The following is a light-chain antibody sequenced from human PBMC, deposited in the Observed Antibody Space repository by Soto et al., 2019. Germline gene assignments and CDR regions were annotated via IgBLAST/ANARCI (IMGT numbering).Light chain of an antibody. J-gene: IGKJ5*01. CDR1: QSISSY. CDR2: AAS. CDR3: QQSYITPPIT. V-gene: IGKV1-39*01. Sequence: DIQVTQSPSSLSASVGDRVTITGRASQSISSYLNWYQQKPGKAPKLLIYAASSLQSGVPSRFSGSGSGTDFTLTISSLQPEAFATYYCQQSYITPPITFGQGTRLEIK.